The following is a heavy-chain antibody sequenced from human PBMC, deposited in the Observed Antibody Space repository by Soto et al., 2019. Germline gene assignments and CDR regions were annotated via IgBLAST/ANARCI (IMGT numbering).Heavy chain of an antibody. CDR2: IYYSGST. D-gene: IGHD6-19*01. CDR1: GGSISSYY. J-gene: IGHJ4*02. CDR3: ARGEQWLVPFDY. V-gene: IGHV4-59*01. Sequence: SETLSLTCTVSGGSISSYYWSWIRQPPGKGLEWIGYIYYSGSTNYNPSLKSRVTISVDTSKNQFSLKLSSVTAADTAVYYCARGEQWLVPFDYWGQGTLVTVSS.